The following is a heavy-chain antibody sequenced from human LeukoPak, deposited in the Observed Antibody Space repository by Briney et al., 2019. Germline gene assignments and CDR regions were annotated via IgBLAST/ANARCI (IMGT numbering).Heavy chain of an antibody. J-gene: IGHJ4*02. V-gene: IGHV3-23*01. CDR1: GFTFSNYA. D-gene: IGHD3-10*01. Sequence: GGSLRLSCAASGFTFSNYALHWVRQAPGKGLEWVSGISVSGGSIYYADSVTGRFTIYRDNSKDTLYLQINTLRVQDTALYYFAKEHCFLTIIKGLDSWGQGTLVTVSS. CDR3: AKEHCFLTIIKGLDS. CDR2: ISVSGGSI.